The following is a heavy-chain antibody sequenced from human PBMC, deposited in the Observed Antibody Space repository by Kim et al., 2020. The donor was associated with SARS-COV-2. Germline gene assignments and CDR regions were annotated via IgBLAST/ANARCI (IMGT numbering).Heavy chain of an antibody. V-gene: IGHV4-30-4*01. CDR2: IYYSGST. D-gene: IGHD3-10*01. CDR3: AREIPPSINPYYYGMDV. J-gene: IGHJ6*02. Sequence: SETLSLTCTVSGGSISSGDYYWSWIRQPPGKGLEWIGYIYYSGSTYYNPSLKSRVTISVDTSKNQFSLKLSSVTAADTAVYYCAREIPPSINPYYYGMDVWGQGTTVTVSS. CDR1: GGSISSGDYY.